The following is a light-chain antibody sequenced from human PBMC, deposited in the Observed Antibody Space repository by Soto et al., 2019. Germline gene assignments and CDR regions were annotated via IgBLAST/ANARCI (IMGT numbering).Light chain of an antibody. CDR3: QHYGSSPWT. CDR1: QSVGGSY. V-gene: IGKV3-20*01. Sequence: EIVLTQSPGTLSLSPGERATLSCRASQSVGGSYLAWFQQKPGQAPRLLIYVASTRATGVPDRFSGSGSATDFSLTITRLEPADFAVYYCQHYGSSPWTFGQGTKVEIK. CDR2: VAS. J-gene: IGKJ1*01.